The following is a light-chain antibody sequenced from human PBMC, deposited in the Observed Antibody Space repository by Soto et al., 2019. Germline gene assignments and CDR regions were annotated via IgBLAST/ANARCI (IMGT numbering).Light chain of an antibody. CDR2: DAS. J-gene: IGKJ5*01. Sequence: EIVLTQSPATLSLSPGERATLSCRASQSVSSYLAWYQQKPGQAPRLLIYDASNRATGIPARFSGSGSGTDFTLTISSLEFVDFAVYYCQKSSISITFGQGTRLEIK. CDR1: QSVSSY. V-gene: IGKV3-11*01. CDR3: QKSSISIT.